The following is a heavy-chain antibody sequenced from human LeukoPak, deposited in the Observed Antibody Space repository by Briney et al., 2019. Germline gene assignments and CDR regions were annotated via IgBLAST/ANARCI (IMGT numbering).Heavy chain of an antibody. CDR2: INHSGST. Sequence: SETLSLTCAVYGGSFSGYYWGWIRQPPGKGLEWIGEINHSGSTNYNPSLKSRVTISVDTSKNQFSLKLSSVTAADTAVYYCATVTTLNYYYGMDVWGQGTTVTVSS. V-gene: IGHV4-34*01. CDR1: GGSFSGYY. CDR3: ATVTTLNYYYGMDV. J-gene: IGHJ6*02. D-gene: IGHD4-17*01.